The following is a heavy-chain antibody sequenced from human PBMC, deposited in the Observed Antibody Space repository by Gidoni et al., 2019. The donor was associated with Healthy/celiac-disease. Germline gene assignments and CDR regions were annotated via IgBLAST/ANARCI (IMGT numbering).Heavy chain of an antibody. V-gene: IGHV3-33*01. J-gene: IGHJ6*02. CDR1: GFTFRSYG. CDR3: ARDWTYYYDSSGYYNYYYGMDV. CDR2: IWYDGSNK. Sequence: QVQLVESGGGVVQPGRSLRLSCAESGFTFRSYGMLWVRQAPGKGLEWVAVIWYDGSNKYYADSVKGRFTISRDNSKNTLYLQMNSLRAEDTAVYYCARDWTYYYDSSGYYNYYYGMDVWGQGTTVTVSS. D-gene: IGHD3-22*01.